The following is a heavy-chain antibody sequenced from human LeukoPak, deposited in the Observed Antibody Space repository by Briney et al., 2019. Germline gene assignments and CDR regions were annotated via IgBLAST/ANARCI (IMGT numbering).Heavy chain of an antibody. V-gene: IGHV3-13*01. D-gene: IGHD1-1*01. J-gene: IGHJ6*03. Sequence: GGSLRLSCAASGFTFSGFDMHWVRQPTGQGLEWVSTIGTASDTYYPGSVEGRFTLSRDNAKNSLYLQMNSLTAGDTAVYYCARGPPRGKYYYMDVWGKGTTVTVSS. CDR3: ARGPPRGKYYYMDV. CDR1: GFTFSGFD. CDR2: IGTASDT.